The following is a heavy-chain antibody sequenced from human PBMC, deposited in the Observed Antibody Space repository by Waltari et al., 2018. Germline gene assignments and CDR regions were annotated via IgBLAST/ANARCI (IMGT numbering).Heavy chain of an antibody. CDR3: ARDFEYTGSYGAFDM. Sequence: VQLVESGGGLVQPGGSLRFPWGASGFPFSGYWMSWVRQAPGKGLEWVANINQDGSDKYYVDSVKGRFTISRDNAKDSLYLQMNGLRAEDTAIYYCARDFEYTGSYGAFDMWGQGTMVTVSS. J-gene: IGHJ3*02. D-gene: IGHD1-26*01. V-gene: IGHV3-7*01. CDR1: GFPFSGYW. CDR2: INQDGSDK.